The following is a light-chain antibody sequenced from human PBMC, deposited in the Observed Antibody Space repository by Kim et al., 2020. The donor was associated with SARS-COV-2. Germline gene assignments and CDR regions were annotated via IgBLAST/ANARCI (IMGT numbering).Light chain of an antibody. J-gene: IGKJ4*01. Sequence: SLSPGARATLSCRASQSVNTYLAWYRQKPGQAPRLLIFDASNRATGIPARFSGSGSGTDFTLTISSLEPEDFAVYYCQQRNNWLTFGGGTTVEIK. CDR1: QSVNTY. CDR2: DAS. V-gene: IGKV3-11*01. CDR3: QQRNNWLT.